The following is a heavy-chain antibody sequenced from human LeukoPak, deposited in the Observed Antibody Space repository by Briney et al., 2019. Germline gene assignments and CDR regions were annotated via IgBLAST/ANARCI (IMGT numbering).Heavy chain of an antibody. CDR3: ARGGVYGSGSPLNFDY. V-gene: IGHV3-53*01. D-gene: IGHD3-10*01. Sequence: GGSLRLSCAASGFTVSSNYMSWVRQAPGKGLEWVSVIYSGGSTYYADSVKGRFTISRDNSKNTLYLQMNSLRAEDTAVYYCARGGVYGSGSPLNFDYWGQGTLVTISS. J-gene: IGHJ4*02. CDR2: IYSGGST. CDR1: GFTVSSNY.